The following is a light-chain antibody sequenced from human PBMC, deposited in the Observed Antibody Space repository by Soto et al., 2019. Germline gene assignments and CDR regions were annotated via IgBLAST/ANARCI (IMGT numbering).Light chain of an antibody. CDR1: SSNIGAGYP. CDR3: QSYGSSLRSRRV. V-gene: IGLV1-40*01. CDR2: G. J-gene: IGLJ3*02. Sequence: QSVLTQPPSVSGAPGQRVTISCTGSSSNIGAGYPVHWYQQLPGTAPKLLVAGNRPSGVPDRFSVSKSGASASLAITGLQAEEGADNYCQSYGSSLRSRRVFGGGTNLTVL.